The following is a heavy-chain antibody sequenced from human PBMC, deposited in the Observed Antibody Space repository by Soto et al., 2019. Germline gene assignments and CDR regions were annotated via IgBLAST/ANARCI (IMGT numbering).Heavy chain of an antibody. CDR1: GFTFSDYN. CDR3: ARPEKTTAYYYAMDV. J-gene: IGHJ6*02. Sequence: EVQLVESGGGLVQPGGSLRLSCAASGFTFSDYNMNWVRQAPGKGLEWLSHISSGSGTMYYADSVKGRFTISRDNARSSLYLQMNSLRDEDTAVYYCARPEKTTAYYYAMDVWGQGTTVTVSS. D-gene: IGHD4-4*01. V-gene: IGHV3-48*02. CDR2: ISSGSGTM.